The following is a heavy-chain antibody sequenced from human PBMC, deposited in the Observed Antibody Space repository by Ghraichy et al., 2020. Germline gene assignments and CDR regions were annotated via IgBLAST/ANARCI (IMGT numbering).Heavy chain of an antibody. J-gene: IGHJ4*02. CDR3: ARGVLDY. V-gene: IGHV4-34*01. D-gene: IGHD6-6*01. CDR2: IHHSGGT. CDR1: GGSFSDY. Sequence: SETLSLTCAVYGGSFSDYWSWIRQPPGKGLEWIGEIHHSGGTTYNPSLKSRVTISVDTSKKQFSLKLNSVTAADTAVYYCARGVLDYWGQGTLVTVSS.